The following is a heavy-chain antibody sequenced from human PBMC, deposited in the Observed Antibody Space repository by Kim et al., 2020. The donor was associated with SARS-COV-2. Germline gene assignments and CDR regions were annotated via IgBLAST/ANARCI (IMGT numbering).Heavy chain of an antibody. CDR1: GFTFTSSA. CDR2: IVVGSGNT. Sequence: SVKVSCKASGFTFTSSAVQWVRQARGQRLEWIGWIVVGSGNTNYAQKFQERVTITRDMSTSTAYMELSSLRSEDTAVYYCAVDRWSHWYFDLWGRGTLVTVSS. CDR3: AVDRWSHWYFDL. J-gene: IGHJ2*01. D-gene: IGHD3-9*01. V-gene: IGHV1-58*01.